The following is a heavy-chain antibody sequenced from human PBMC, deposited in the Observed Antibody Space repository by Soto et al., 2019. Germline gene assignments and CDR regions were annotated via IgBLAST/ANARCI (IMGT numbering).Heavy chain of an antibody. V-gene: IGHV1-2*04. CDR1: GYTFTGYY. D-gene: IGHD3-22*01. CDR2: INPNSGGT. Sequence: VASVKVSCKASGYTFTGYYMHWVRQAPGQGLEWMGWINPNSGGTNYAQKFQGWVTMTRDTSISTAYMELSRLRSDDTAVYYCARDRVQYYYDSSGYFDYWGQGTLVTVSS. J-gene: IGHJ4*02. CDR3: ARDRVQYYYDSSGYFDY.